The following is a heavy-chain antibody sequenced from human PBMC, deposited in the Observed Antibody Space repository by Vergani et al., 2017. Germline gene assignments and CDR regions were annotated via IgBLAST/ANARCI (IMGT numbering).Heavy chain of an antibody. J-gene: IGHJ6*02. Sequence: QVQLVESGGGVVQPGRSLRLSCAASGFTFSSYGMHWVRQAPGKGLEWVAVISYDGSNKYYADSVKGRFTISSDNSKNTLYLQMNSLRAEDTAVYYCAKSRLYTTGTTDTAYGMDVWGQGTTVTVSS. V-gene: IGHV3-30*18. CDR1: GFTFSSYG. CDR2: ISYDGSNK. CDR3: AKSRLYTTGTTDTAYGMDV. D-gene: IGHD1-1*01.